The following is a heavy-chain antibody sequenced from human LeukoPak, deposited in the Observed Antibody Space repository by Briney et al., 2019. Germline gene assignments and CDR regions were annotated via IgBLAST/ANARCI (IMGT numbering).Heavy chain of an antibody. CDR3: ASRRGY. Sequence: GGSLRLSCAASGFTFDDYAMHWVRQAPGKGLEWVSGISWNSGSIGYADSVKGRFTISRDNAKNSLYLQMNSLRAEDTALYYCASRRGYWGQGTLVTVSS. J-gene: IGHJ4*02. CDR1: GFTFDDYA. V-gene: IGHV3-9*01. CDR2: ISWNSGSI.